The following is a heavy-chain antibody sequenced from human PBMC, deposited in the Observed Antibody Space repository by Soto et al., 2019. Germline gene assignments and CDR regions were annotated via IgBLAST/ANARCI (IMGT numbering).Heavy chain of an antibody. CDR3: ARDIVVVVAATPYYYYGMDV. CDR2: ISAYNGNT. CDR1: GYTFTSYG. D-gene: IGHD2-15*01. Sequence: ASVKVSCKASGYTFTSYGISWVRQAPGQGLEWMGWISAYNGNTNYAQKLQGRVTMTTGTSTSTAYMELRSLRSDDTAVYYCARDIVVVVAATPYYYYGMDVWGQGTTVTVSS. J-gene: IGHJ6*02. V-gene: IGHV1-18*01.